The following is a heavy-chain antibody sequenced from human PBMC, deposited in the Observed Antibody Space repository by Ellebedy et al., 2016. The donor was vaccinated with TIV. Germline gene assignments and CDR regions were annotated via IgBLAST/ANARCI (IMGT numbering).Heavy chain of an antibody. J-gene: IGHJ4*02. V-gene: IGHV3-7*01. CDR3: ARGQLRLGELSLAPFDY. D-gene: IGHD3-16*02. CDR2: IQRDGGEK. Sequence: GESLKISCAASGFMFSNYWMSWVRQAPGKGLEWVANIQRDGGEKNYVDSVKGRFTISRDNARNSLYLQMNSLRTEDTAVYYCARGQLRLGELSLAPFDYWGQGTLVTVSS. CDR1: GFMFSNYW.